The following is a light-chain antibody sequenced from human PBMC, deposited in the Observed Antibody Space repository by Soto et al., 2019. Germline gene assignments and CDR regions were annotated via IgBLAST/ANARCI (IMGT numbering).Light chain of an antibody. CDR3: QQYNDWPLT. J-gene: IGKJ4*01. CDR1: QTVIHN. V-gene: IGKV3D-15*01. CDR2: GAS. Sequence: EIVLTQSPGTLSLSPGERATLSCRASQTVIHNYLAWHQQKPGQTPRLLIYGASTRPTGIPARFSGSGSGTEFTLTIISLQSEDSAVYYCQQYNDWPLTFGGGTKVDIK.